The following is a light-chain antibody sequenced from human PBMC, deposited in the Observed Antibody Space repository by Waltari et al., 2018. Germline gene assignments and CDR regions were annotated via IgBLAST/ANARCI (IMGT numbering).Light chain of an antibody. Sequence: SYALTQPPSVSVAPGKTARITCGGDNIGSKAVHWYQQKAGQAPVLVVYDDIERPSGIPGRGGGSNAGNTGSVTIGRVEAGDEADYFCQVWESSTDHFWVFGGGTKLTVL. CDR3: QVWESSTDHFWV. CDR2: DDI. V-gene: IGLV3-21*03. CDR1: NIGSKA. J-gene: IGLJ3*02.